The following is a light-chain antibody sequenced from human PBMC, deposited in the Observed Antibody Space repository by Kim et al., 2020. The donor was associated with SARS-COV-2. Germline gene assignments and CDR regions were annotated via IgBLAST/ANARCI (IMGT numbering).Light chain of an antibody. V-gene: IGKV1-5*01. CDR1: QTLNNF. J-gene: IGKJ4*01. CDR2: DVS. CDR3: QQYNAYPLP. Sequence: DIQMTQSPSTLSASVGDRVTITCRASQTLNNFLAWYQQKPGKAPEVLIYDVSNLQTGVPSRFSGSGSGTEFSLTISSLQPDDFATYYCQQYNAYPLPFGGGTKVDIK.